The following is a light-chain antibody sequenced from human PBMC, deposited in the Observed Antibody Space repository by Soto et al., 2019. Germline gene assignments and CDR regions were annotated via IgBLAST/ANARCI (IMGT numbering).Light chain of an antibody. CDR1: SSDVSGYNY. Sequence: QSVLTQPASVSGSPGQSITISCTGTSSDVSGYNYVSWYQQHPGKAPKLMIYEVSNRPSGVSNRFSGSKSGNTASLTISGLQAEDEADYYCSSYTSSSTFPRGFGTGTKVTVL. CDR2: EVS. CDR3: SSYTSSSTFPRG. V-gene: IGLV2-14*01. J-gene: IGLJ1*01.